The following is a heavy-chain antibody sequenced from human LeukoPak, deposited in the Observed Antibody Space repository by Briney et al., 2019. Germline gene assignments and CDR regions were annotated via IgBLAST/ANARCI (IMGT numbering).Heavy chain of an antibody. CDR3: ARQRDVLRFLEWLLYSDY. V-gene: IGHV4-39*01. CDR1: GGSISSSSYY. CDR2: IYYSGST. Sequence: SETLSLTCTVSGGSISSSSYYWGWIRQPPGKGLEWIGSIYYSGSTYYNPSLKSRVTISVDTSKNQFSLKLSSVTAADTAVYYCARQRDVLRFLEWLLYSDYWGQGTLVTVSS. D-gene: IGHD3-3*01. J-gene: IGHJ4*02.